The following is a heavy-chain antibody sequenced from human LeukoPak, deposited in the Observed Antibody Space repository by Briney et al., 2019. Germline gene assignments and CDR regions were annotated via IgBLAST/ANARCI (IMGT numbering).Heavy chain of an antibody. J-gene: IGHJ4*02. CDR1: GFTFSSYS. D-gene: IGHD2-15*01. CDR3: AREREGYCSGGSCYPLDY. V-gene: IGHV3-21*01. Sequence: SGGSLRLSCAASGFTFSSYSMNWVRQAPGKGLEWVSSIGSSSSYIYYADSVKGRFTISRDNAKNSLYLQMNSLRAEDTAVYYCAREREGYCSGGSCYPLDYWGQGTLVTVSS. CDR2: IGSSSSYI.